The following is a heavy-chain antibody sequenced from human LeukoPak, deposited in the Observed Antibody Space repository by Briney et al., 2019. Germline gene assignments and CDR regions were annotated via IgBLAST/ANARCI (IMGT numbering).Heavy chain of an antibody. CDR1: GGSVSSSIYY. CDR2: ISYSGTN. D-gene: IGHD7-27*01. CDR3: ASLGTPRS. J-gene: IGHJ5*02. V-gene: IGHV4-39*01. Sequence: SETLSLTCTVSGGSVSSSIYYWGWIRQPPGKGLEWIGSISYSGTNYNNPSLKSRVSISIDTSKNQFSVKLTSVTAADTAMYYCASLGTPRSWGQGTLVTVSS.